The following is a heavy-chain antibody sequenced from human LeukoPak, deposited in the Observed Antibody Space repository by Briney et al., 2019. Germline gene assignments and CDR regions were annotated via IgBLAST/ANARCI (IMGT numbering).Heavy chain of an antibody. CDR3: ARETRGYSYGYFDY. CDR1: GGSISSYYW. V-gene: IGHV3-21*01. CDR2: ISSSSSYI. D-gene: IGHD5-18*01. J-gene: IGHJ4*02. Sequence: KSSETLSLTCTVSGGSISSYYWMNWVRQAPGKGLEWVSSISSSSSYIYYADSVKGRFTISRDNAKNSLYLQMNSLRAEDTAVYYCARETRGYSYGYFDYWGQGTLVTVSS.